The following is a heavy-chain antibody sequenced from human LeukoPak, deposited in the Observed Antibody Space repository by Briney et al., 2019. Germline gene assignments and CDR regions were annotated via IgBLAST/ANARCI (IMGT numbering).Heavy chain of an antibody. CDR3: ARGYRLGRFDP. D-gene: IGHD2-2*01. J-gene: IGHJ5*02. V-gene: IGHV1-18*01. CDR1: NYTFTSYG. CDR2: INAYNGDT. Sequence: ASVKVSCKASNYTFTSYGISWVRQAPGQGLEWMAWINAYNGDTNYAQKFQGRVTLTTDTSTSTAYMELRSLRSDDTAVYYCARGYRLGRFDPWGQGTLVTVSS.